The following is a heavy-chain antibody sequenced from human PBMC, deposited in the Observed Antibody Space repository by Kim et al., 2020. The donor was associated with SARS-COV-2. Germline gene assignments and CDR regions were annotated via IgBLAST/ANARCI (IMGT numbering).Heavy chain of an antibody. J-gene: IGHJ4*02. V-gene: IGHV3-66*01. CDR2: T. CDR3: AREPSTYFDY. Sequence: TNNPDPVKGSFTISRDDSKHTVSLQMNSLRAEDTAVYFCAREPSTYFDYWGQGTLVTVSS.